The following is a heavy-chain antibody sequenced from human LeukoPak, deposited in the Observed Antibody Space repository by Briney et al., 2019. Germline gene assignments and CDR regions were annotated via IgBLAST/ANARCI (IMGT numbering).Heavy chain of an antibody. Sequence: ASVKVSCKASGYTFTGYYMHWVRQAPGQGLEWMGWINPNSGGTNYAQKFQGRVTMTRDTSISTAHMELSRLRSDDTAVYYCAREGIAVAASFDYWGQGTLVTVSS. CDR1: GYTFTGYY. CDR2: INPNSGGT. V-gene: IGHV1-2*02. D-gene: IGHD6-19*01. CDR3: AREGIAVAASFDY. J-gene: IGHJ4*02.